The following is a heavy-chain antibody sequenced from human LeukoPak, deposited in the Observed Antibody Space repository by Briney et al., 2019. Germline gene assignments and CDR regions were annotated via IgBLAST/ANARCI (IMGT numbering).Heavy chain of an antibody. CDR2: IRYDGSNK. CDR1: GFTFSSYG. V-gene: IGHV3-30*02. D-gene: IGHD3-22*01. Sequence: PGGSLRLSCAASGFTFSSYGMYWVRQAPGKGLEWVAFIRYDGSNKYYADSVKGRFTVSRDNSKNTLYLQMNSLRAEDTAVYYCAKYPAQYYYDSSGYYENYWYFDLWGRGTLVTVSS. J-gene: IGHJ2*01. CDR3: AKYPAQYYYDSSGYYENYWYFDL.